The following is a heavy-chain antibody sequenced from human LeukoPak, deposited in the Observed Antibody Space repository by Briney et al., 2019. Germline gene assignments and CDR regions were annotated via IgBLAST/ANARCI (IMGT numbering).Heavy chain of an antibody. Sequence: PGGSLRLSCAASGFTFSSYWMSWVRQAPGKGLEWVSGISGSGGSTYYADSVQGRVTISRDNSKNTLYLQMNSLRAEDTAVYYCAKDIGEQWLVLIDYWGQGTLVTVSS. J-gene: IGHJ4*02. CDR3: AKDIGEQWLVLIDY. CDR2: ISGSGGST. D-gene: IGHD6-19*01. V-gene: IGHV3-23*01. CDR1: GFTFSSYW.